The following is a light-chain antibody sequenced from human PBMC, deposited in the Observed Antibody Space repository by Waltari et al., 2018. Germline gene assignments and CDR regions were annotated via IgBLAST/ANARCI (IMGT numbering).Light chain of an antibody. J-gene: IGLJ3*02. CDR3: QVWNSNYDPWV. Sequence: SYVLTQSPSVSVAPGETARISCGGDNIGTKSVHWFQQKPGQAPVVVLSYDSKRPSGLPERFSGSKYGNTATLTLSRVEAGDEADYYCQVWNSNYDPWVFGGGTKLTVL. CDR1: NIGTKS. V-gene: IGLV3-21*04. CDR2: YDS.